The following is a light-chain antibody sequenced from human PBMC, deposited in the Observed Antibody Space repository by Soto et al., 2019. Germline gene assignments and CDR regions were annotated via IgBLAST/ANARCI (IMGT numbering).Light chain of an antibody. Sequence: DIQMTQSPSTLSGSVGDRVTITCRASQTISSWLAWYQQKPGKAPKLLLYKASTLKSGVPSRFSGSGSGTEFTLTISSLQPDDFATYYCQHYNSYSEAFGQGPKVELK. CDR3: QHYNSYSEA. J-gene: IGKJ1*01. CDR1: QTISSW. V-gene: IGKV1-5*03. CDR2: KAS.